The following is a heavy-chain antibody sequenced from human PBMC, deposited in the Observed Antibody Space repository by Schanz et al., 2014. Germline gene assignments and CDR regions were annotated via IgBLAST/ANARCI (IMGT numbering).Heavy chain of an antibody. J-gene: IGHJ4*02. Sequence: QVQVVQSGGGLVKPGGSLRLSCAASGFVFGDYYMTWIRQAPGKGLEWLSYISDSGNYTNYADSVKGRFTISRDNAKSSLFQQMSSLRVDDTAVYYCAASSGWHPSTDYWGQGTLGTVSS. CDR2: ISDSGNYT. V-gene: IGHV3-11*05. CDR1: GFVFGDYY. D-gene: IGHD6-19*01. CDR3: AASSGWHPSTDY.